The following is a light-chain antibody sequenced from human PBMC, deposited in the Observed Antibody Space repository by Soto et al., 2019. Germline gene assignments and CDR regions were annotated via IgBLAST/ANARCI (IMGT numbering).Light chain of an antibody. CDR3: QQYLSSPRT. CDR2: DTS. Sequence: ETVLTQSPGTLSLSPGERATLSCRASQSVGGSSLAWYQQRPGQAPRLLIYDTSNRATGIPDRFSGSGSGTDFTLTISRLEPEDFAVYYCQQYLSSPRTFGQGNKVEI. V-gene: IGKV3-20*01. CDR1: QSVGGSS. J-gene: IGKJ1*01.